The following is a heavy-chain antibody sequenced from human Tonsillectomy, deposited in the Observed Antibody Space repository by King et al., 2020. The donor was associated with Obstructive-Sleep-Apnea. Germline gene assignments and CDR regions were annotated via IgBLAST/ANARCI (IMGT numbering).Heavy chain of an antibody. Sequence: QLQQSGPGLVKPSETLSLTCTVSGGSISSSSYYWGWIRPPPGKGLEWIGSIYYSGSTNYNPSLKSRVTISVDTSKNQFSLKLSSVTAADTAVYYCAKLLGYCSSTSCLHWFDPWGQGTLVTVSS. J-gene: IGHJ5*02. CDR2: IYYSGST. V-gene: IGHV4-39*07. CDR3: AKLLGYCSSTSCLHWFDP. CDR1: GGSISSSSYY. D-gene: IGHD2-2*01.